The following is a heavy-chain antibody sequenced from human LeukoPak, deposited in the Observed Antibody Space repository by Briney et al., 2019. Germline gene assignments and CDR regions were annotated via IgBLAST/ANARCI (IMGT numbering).Heavy chain of an antibody. V-gene: IGHV3-7*01. D-gene: IGHD7-27*01. CDR2: IKQDGSEK. CDR1: GFTFSSYG. CDR3: ARDGDGDYYYYYYMDV. Sequence: GGSLRLSCAASGFTFSSYGMHWVRQAPGKGLEWVANIKQDGSEKYYVDSVKGRFTISGDNAKNSLYLQMNSLRAEDTAVYYCARDGDGDYYYYYYMDVWGKGTTVTVSS. J-gene: IGHJ6*03.